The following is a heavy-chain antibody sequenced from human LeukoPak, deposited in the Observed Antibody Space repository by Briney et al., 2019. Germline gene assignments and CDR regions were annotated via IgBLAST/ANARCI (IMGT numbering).Heavy chain of an antibody. CDR3: ARGVAVAGTGEFDY. CDR1: GYTFTSYA. Sequence: ASVKVSCKASGYTFTSYAMHWVRQAPGQRLEWMGWINAGNGNTKYSQKFQGRVTITRDTSASTAYMELSSLRSEDTAVYYCARGVAVAGTGEFDYWGQGTLVTVSS. J-gene: IGHJ4*02. V-gene: IGHV1-3*01. D-gene: IGHD6-19*01. CDR2: INAGNGNT.